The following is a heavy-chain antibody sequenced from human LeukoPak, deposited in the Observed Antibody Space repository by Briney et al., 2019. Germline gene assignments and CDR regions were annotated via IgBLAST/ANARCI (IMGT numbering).Heavy chain of an antibody. CDR3: ARGWELDFDY. CDR1: GFTFSSYS. J-gene: IGHJ4*02. Sequence: GGFLRLSCAASGFTFSSYSMDWVRQAPGKGLEWVSSISSSSSYIYYADSVKGRFTISRDNAKNSLYLQMNSLRAEDTAVYYCARGWELDFDYWGQGTLVTVSS. D-gene: IGHD1-1*01. V-gene: IGHV3-21*01. CDR2: ISSSSSYI.